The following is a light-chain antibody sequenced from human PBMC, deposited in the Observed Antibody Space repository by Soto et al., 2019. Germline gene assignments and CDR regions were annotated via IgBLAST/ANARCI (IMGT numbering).Light chain of an antibody. CDR1: QSVSSN. CDR2: GAS. CDR3: QQYNNWPL. V-gene: IGKV3-15*01. J-gene: IGKJ2*01. Sequence: EIVMTQSPATLSVSPGERATLSCRASQSVSSNLAWYQQKPGQAPRLLIYGASTRATGIPARFSGSGSGTEFTITISSLQSADFAVYYCQQYNNWPLFGKGTNLEIK.